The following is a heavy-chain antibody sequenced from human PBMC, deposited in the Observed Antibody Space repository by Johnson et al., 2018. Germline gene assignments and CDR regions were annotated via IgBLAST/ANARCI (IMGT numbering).Heavy chain of an antibody. J-gene: IGHJ3*02. CDR3: ASGPAGYAFDI. Sequence: QVQLVQSGGGVVQPGRSLRLSCAASGFTFSSYAMHWVRQDPGKGLEWVAVISYDGSNKYYADSVKGRFTISRDNSKNTRYLQMNSLRAEDTAVYYCASGPAGYAFDIWGQGTMVTVSP. V-gene: IGHV3-30-3*01. CDR2: ISYDGSNK. D-gene: IGHD3-10*01. CDR1: GFTFSSYA.